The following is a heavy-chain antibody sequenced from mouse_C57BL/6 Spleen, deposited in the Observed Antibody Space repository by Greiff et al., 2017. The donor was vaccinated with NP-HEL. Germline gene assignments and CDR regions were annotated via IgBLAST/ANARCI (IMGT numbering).Heavy chain of an antibody. CDR2: IYPGDGDT. D-gene: IGHD2-1*01. Sequence: QVQLQQSGPELVKPGASVKISCKASGYAFSSSWMNWVKQRPGKGLEWIGRIYPGDGDTNYNGKFKGKATLTADTSSSTAYMQLSSLTSEDSAVYFCARGGDYGNLCDYWGQGTTLTVSS. V-gene: IGHV1-82*01. CDR3: ARGGDYGNLCDY. J-gene: IGHJ2*01. CDR1: GYAFSSSW.